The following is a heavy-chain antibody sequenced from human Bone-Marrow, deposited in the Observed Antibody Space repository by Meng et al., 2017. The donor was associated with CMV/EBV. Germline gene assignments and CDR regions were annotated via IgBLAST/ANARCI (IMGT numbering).Heavy chain of an antibody. CDR1: GDIFSRYA. Sequence: SVKVSCKASGDIFSRYAFSWVRQAPGQGLEWRGGIIPSFGTANFAQRFQGRVTITTDESTTTVYMFLSSLRSDDTAVYYCARGGFGGSGATYYYYDEMDFWGQGTTVTGSS. D-gene: IGHD3-10*01. CDR2: IIPSFGTA. CDR3: ARGGFGGSGATYYYYDEMDF. J-gene: IGHJ6*01. V-gene: IGHV1-69*05.